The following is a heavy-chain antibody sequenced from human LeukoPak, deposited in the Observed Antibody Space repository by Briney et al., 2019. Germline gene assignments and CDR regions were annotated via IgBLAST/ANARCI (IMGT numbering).Heavy chain of an antibody. Sequence: SETLSLTFTVSGGSISSSSYYWSWIRQPPGKGLEWIGYIYYSGSTYYNPSLKSRVTISVDTSKNQFSLKLSSVTAADTAVYYCARECHYYDSSGYFKSYFDYWGQGTLVTVSS. CDR3: ARECHYYDSSGYFKSYFDY. D-gene: IGHD3-22*01. J-gene: IGHJ4*02. CDR2: IYYSGST. V-gene: IGHV4-30-4*01. CDR1: GGSISSSSYY.